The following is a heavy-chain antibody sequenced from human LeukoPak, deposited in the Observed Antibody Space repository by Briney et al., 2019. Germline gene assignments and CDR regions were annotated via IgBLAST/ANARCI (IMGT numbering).Heavy chain of an antibody. J-gene: IGHJ4*02. V-gene: IGHV3-74*01. CDR2: INTDGTVT. Sequence: AGSLRLSCAASAFTFIKYWMLWVRQAPGKGLESVSRINTDGTVTTYADSVKGRFTVSRDNADNTMFLQMNSVRDEDTAVYYCATKQWLAPPPDSWGQGTPVTVSS. CDR3: ATKQWLAPPPDS. CDR1: AFTFIKYW. D-gene: IGHD6-19*01.